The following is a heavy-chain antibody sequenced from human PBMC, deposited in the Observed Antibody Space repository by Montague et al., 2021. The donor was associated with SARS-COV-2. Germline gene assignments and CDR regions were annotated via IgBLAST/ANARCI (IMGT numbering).Heavy chain of an antibody. Sequence: SETLSPTCTVSGGSISGYYWSWFRQSAGKGLERIGRIYNSGSTSYNPSLKSRVTMSVDTSKNQFSLKLSSVTAADTAVYYCVRDQGRSNWNYPDYWGQGTLVTVSS. D-gene: IGHD1-20*01. CDR3: VRDQGRSNWNYPDY. V-gene: IGHV4-4*07. CDR2: IYNSGST. J-gene: IGHJ4*02. CDR1: GGSISGYY.